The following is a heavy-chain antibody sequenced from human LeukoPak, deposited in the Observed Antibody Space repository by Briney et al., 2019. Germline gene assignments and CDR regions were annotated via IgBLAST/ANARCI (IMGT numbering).Heavy chain of an antibody. CDR1: GFTFSSYG. CDR2: ISYDGSNK. Sequence: PGGSLRLSCAASGFTFSSYGMHWVRQAPGKGLEWVAVISYDGSNKYYADSVKGRFTISRDNSKNTLYLQMNSLRAEDTAVYYCARETPNYDSSGYDCWGQGTLVTVAS. J-gene: IGHJ4*02. CDR3: ARETPNYDSSGYDC. D-gene: IGHD3-22*01. V-gene: IGHV3-30*03.